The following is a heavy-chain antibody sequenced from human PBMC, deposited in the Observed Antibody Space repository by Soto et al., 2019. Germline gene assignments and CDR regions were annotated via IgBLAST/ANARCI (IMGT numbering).Heavy chain of an antibody. CDR1: GFTFSSYW. V-gene: IGHV3-74*01. J-gene: IGHJ6*02. Sequence: EVQLVESGGGLVQPGGSLRLSCAASGFTFSSYWMHWVRQAPGKGLVWVSRINSDGSSTSYADSVKGRFTISRDNAKNTRYLQMNSLRADDTAVYYCARDPPRRYYGMDVWGPGTTVTVAS. CDR2: INSDGSST. D-gene: IGHD6-6*01. CDR3: ARDPPRRYYGMDV.